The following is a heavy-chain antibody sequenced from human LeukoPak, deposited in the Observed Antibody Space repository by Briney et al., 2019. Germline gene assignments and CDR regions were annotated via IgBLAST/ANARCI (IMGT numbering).Heavy chain of an antibody. V-gene: IGHV4-39*01. CDR3: ARHSPPGPMTPHFDY. Sequence: SETLSLTCTVSGGSISSSSYYWGWIRQPPGKGLEWIGSIYYSGSTYYNPSLKSRVTISVDTSKNQFSLKLSSVTAADTAAYYCARHSPPGPMTPHFDYWGQGTLVTVSS. CDR1: GGSISSSSYY. D-gene: IGHD2-8*02. CDR2: IYYSGST. J-gene: IGHJ4*02.